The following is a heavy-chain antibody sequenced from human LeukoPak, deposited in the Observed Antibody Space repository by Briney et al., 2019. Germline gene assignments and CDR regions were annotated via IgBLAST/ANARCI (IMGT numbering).Heavy chain of an antibody. J-gene: IGHJ4*02. CDR2: IIPIFGTA. Sequence: SVKVSCKASGGTFSSYAISWVRQAPGQGLEWMGRIIPIFGTANYAQKFQGRVTITTDESTSTAYMELSSLSSEDTAVYYCAGGDYYDSSDFDYWGQGTLVTVSS. CDR1: GGTFSSYA. CDR3: AGGDYYDSSDFDY. D-gene: IGHD3-22*01. V-gene: IGHV1-69*05.